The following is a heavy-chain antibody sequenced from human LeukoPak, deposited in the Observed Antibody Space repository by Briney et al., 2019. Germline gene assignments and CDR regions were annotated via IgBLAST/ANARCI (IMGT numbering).Heavy chain of an antibody. CDR1: GGTFSSYA. D-gene: IGHD2-15*01. J-gene: IGHJ5*02. V-gene: IGHV1-69*01. Sequence: GSSLKVSCKASGGTFSSYAISWVRQAPGQGLEWMGGIIPIFGTANYAQKFQGRVTITADESTSTAYMELSSLRSEDTAVYYCARDQDVVVVAAHGPYNWFDPWGQGTLVTVSS. CDR2: IIPIFGTA. CDR3: ARDQDVVVVAAHGPYNWFDP.